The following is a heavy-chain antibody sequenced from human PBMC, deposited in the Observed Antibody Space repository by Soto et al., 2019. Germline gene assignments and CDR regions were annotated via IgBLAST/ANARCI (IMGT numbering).Heavy chain of an antibody. CDR1: GFTFSTYW. D-gene: IGHD3-9*01. V-gene: IGHV3-33*08. J-gene: IGHJ3*02. CDR3: ASQYDILTGYRNDAFDI. Sequence: PGGSLRLSCAASGFTFSTYWMTWVRQAPGKGLEWVAIIWQDASNKYYADSVKGRFTISRDNSKNTLYLQMNSLRAEDTAVYYCASQYDILTGYRNDAFDIWGQGTMVTVSS. CDR2: IWQDASNK.